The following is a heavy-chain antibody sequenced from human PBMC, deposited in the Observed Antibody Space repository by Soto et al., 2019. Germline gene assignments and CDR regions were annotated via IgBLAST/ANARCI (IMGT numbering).Heavy chain of an antibody. Sequence: SETLSLTCTVSGGSISSYCWSWIRQPPGKGLEWIGYIYYSGSTNYNPSLKSRVTISVDTSKNQFSLKLSSVTAADTAVHYCARGRGNYYDSSGYYSLDAFDIWGQGTMVTVSS. CDR3: ARGRGNYYDSSGYYSLDAFDI. V-gene: IGHV4-59*01. CDR2: IYYSGST. CDR1: GGSISSYC. D-gene: IGHD3-22*01. J-gene: IGHJ3*02.